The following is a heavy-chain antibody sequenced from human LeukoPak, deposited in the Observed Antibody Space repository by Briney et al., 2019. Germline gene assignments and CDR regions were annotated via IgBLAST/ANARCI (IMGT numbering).Heavy chain of an antibody. J-gene: IGHJ4*02. CDR3: AKDGAARKPRGSYSFPRPYYFDY. V-gene: IGHV3-30*18. D-gene: IGHD1-26*01. CDR1: GFTFSSYG. CDR2: ISYDGSNK. Sequence: GGSLRLSCAASGFTFSSYGMHWVRQAPGKGLEWVAVISYDGSNKYYADSVKGRFTISRDNSKNTLYLQMNSLRAEDTAVYYCAKDGAARKPRGSYSFPRPYYFDYWGQGTLVTVSS.